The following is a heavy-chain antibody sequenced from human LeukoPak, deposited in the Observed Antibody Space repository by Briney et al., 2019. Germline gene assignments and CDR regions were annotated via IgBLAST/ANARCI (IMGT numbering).Heavy chain of an antibody. CDR1: GFTFSNYA. D-gene: IGHD5-24*01. CDR3: AKGQMKVDY. V-gene: IGHV3-23*01. CDR2: ISGNGVST. Sequence: PGGSLRLSCAASGFTFSNYAMSWVRQAPGKGLEWVSGISGNGVSTNYADFVKGGFTISRDNSKGTLSLQMNSLRAEDTAVYYCAKGQMKVDYWGQGTLVTVSS. J-gene: IGHJ4*02.